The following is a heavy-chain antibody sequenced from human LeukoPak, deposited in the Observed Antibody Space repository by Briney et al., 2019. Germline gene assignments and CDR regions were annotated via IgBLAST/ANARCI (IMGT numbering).Heavy chain of an antibody. D-gene: IGHD6-13*01. Sequence: GGSLRLSCTASGFAFGGYAMSWVRQTPGKGLEWVSSISGGSEDTYYAGSVKGRFTISRDNSKSTLYLQMNSLRAEDTAVCYCARTIAQYSNSWLYFYYGLDVWGQGTTVTVS. CDR2: ISGGSEDT. CDR1: GFAFGGYA. V-gene: IGHV3-23*01. CDR3: ARTIAQYSNSWLYFYYGLDV. J-gene: IGHJ6*02.